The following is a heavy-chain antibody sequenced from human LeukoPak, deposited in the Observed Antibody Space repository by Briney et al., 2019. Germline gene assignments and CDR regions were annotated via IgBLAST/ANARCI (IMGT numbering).Heavy chain of an antibody. V-gene: IGHV3-21*01. CDR2: ISNGGNYV. Sequence: GGSLTLSCAASGFTFSSYGMSWVRQAPGKGLEWVSSISNGGNYVSYADSLKGRFTMSRDNAKNSLYLQMDSLTAEDTAVYYHVRGDFQSGYWGQGTLVTVSS. J-gene: IGHJ4*02. D-gene: IGHD2-21*01. CDR3: VRGDFQSGY. CDR1: GFTFSSYG.